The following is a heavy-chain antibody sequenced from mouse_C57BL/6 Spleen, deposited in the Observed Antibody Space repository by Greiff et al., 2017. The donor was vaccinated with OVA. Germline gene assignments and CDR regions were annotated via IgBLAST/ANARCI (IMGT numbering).Heavy chain of an antibody. CDR1: GYTFTDYY. Sequence: EVQLQQSGPELVKPGASVKISCKASGYTFTDYYMNWVKQSHGKSLEWIGDINPNNGGTSYNQKFKGKATLTVDKSSSTAYMELRSLTSEDSAVYYCARPYYDYDVTTYWYFDVWGTGTTVTVSS. V-gene: IGHV1-26*01. J-gene: IGHJ1*03. D-gene: IGHD2-4*01. CDR3: ARPYYDYDVTTYWYFDV. CDR2: INPNNGGT.